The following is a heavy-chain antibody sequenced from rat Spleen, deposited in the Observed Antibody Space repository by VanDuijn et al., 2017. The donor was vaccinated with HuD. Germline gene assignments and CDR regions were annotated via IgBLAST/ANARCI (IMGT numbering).Heavy chain of an antibody. D-gene: IGHD5-1*01. CDR1: GFSLTSYG. CDR2: IWGDGST. J-gene: IGHJ2*01. Sequence: QVQMKETGPGLVQTTQTLSVTCTVSGFSLTSYGVHWVRQAPGKGLEWMGIIWGDGSTNYNSALKSRVSISRDTSKSQVFLKMNSLQTDDTAIYICTRGLGDYWGQGVMVTVSS. V-gene: IGHV2-77*01. CDR3: TRGLGDY.